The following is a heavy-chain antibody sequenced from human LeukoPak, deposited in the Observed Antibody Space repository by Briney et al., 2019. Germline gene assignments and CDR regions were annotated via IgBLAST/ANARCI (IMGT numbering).Heavy chain of an antibody. J-gene: IGHJ4*02. CDR3: ARDQEGFDY. CDR2: IYPRDGST. CDR1: GYSFTSNY. Sequence: ASVKVSCKASGYSFTSNYVHWVRQAPGQGLEWMGMIYPRDGSTSYAQRFQDRVTVTRDTSTSTVHMELSGLRSEDTAVYYCARDQEGFDYWGQGTQVTVSS. V-gene: IGHV1-46*01.